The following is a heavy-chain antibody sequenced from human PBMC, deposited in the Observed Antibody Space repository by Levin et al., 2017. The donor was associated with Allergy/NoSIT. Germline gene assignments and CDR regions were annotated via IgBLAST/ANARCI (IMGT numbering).Heavy chain of an antibody. D-gene: IGHD6-13*01. J-gene: IGHJ4*02. V-gene: IGHV3-33*01. CDR1: GFTFSTYG. CDR3: ARGPRGASSWPDFDH. CDR2: ISYDGSNK. Sequence: QAGGSLRLSCAASGFTFSTYGVHWVRQPPGKGLEWVAGISYDGSNKYYADSVKGRFSISRDNSKNTLYLQMTSLGADDTAVFYCARGPRGASSWPDFDHWGQGALVTVSS.